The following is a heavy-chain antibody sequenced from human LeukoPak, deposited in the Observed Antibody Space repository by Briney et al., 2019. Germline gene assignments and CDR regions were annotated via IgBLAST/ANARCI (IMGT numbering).Heavy chain of an antibody. D-gene: IGHD2-2*02. V-gene: IGHV4-31*03. Sequence: PSETLSLTCTVSGGSISSGGYYWSWIRQHPGKGLEWIGYNYYSGSTYYNPSLKSRVTISVDTSKNQFSLKLSSVTAADTAVYYCARELVEDCSSTSCYIGGTFDYWGQGTLVTVSS. CDR3: ARELVEDCSSTSCYIGGTFDY. CDR2: NYYSGST. J-gene: IGHJ4*02. CDR1: GGSISSGGYY.